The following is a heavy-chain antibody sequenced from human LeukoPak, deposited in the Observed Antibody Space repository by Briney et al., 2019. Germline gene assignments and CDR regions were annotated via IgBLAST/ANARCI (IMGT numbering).Heavy chain of an antibody. D-gene: IGHD3-9*01. J-gene: IGHJ4*02. CDR1: GFTFSYYW. Sequence: PGGSLRLSCAASGFTFSYYWMHWVCQTPGKGPMWVSRINGDGTGTNYADSVKGRFTISRDNAKNTLYLQTNSLRAEDTAVYYCTRDFDAATGYWGQGTLVTVSS. V-gene: IGHV3-74*01. CDR2: INGDGTGT. CDR3: TRDFDAATGY.